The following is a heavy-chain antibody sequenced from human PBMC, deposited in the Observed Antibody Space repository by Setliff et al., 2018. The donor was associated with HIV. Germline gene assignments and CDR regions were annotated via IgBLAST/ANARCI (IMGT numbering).Heavy chain of an antibody. J-gene: IGHJ4*01. CDR2: ISGGGGTT. D-gene: IGHD3-10*01. CDR3: AKRTSVGSLV. CDR1: GFTFSAYA. V-gene: IGHV3-23*01. Sequence: PGGSLRLSCAASGFTFSAYAMTWVRRAPGRGLEWVSGISGGGGTTYYAAAVKGRFTISRDNSKNTLYLQMNSLRAEDTAVYYCAKRTSVGSLVWGQGTLVTVPQ.